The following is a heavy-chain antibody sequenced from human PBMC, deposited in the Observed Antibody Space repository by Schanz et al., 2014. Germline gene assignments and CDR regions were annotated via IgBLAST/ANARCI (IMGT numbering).Heavy chain of an antibody. Sequence: QVQLVQSGAEVKKPGSSVKVSCKASGGTFSSYTISWVRQAPGQGLEWMGRIIPILGIANYAQNFQGRVTITADKSTSTAYMELTSLRSEDTAVYYCAGTYCSSTSCYTGYYYMDVGGKGTTVTVPS. CDR3: AGTYCSSTSCYTGYYYMDV. J-gene: IGHJ6*03. CDR2: IIPILGIA. CDR1: GGTFSSYT. D-gene: IGHD2-2*02. V-gene: IGHV1-69*02.